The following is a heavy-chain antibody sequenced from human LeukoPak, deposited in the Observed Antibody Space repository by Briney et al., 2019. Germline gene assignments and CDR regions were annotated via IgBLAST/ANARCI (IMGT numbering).Heavy chain of an antibody. J-gene: IGHJ4*02. CDR2: IKQDGSEK. Sequence: PGGSLRLSCAASGFTVSSNYMSWVRQAPGKGLEWVANIKQDGSEKYYVDSVKGRFTISRDNAKNSLYLQMNSLRAEDTAVYYCARDLIFRGVEFDYWGQGTLVTVSS. CDR1: GFTVSSNY. D-gene: IGHD2-21*01. V-gene: IGHV3-7*01. CDR3: ARDLIFRGVEFDY.